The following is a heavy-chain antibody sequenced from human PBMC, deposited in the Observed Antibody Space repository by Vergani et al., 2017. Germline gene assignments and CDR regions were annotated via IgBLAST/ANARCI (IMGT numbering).Heavy chain of an antibody. D-gene: IGHD6-19*01. CDR2: IYYSGST. CDR1: GASIRSSNHS. CDR3: ARHSTVEWLVKLGWIDP. J-gene: IGHJ5*02. V-gene: IGHV4-39*01. Sequence: QLQLQESGPGLVKPSATLSLTCSVSGASIRSSNHSWGWIRQPPGKGLEWIASIYYSGSTYYNPSLKSRVTISVDTSKNQSSLKLSSVTAADTAVYFCARHSTVEWLVKLGWIDPWGQGILVTVSS.